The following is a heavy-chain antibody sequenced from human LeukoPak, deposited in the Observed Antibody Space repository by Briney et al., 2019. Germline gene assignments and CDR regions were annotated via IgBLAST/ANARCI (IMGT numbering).Heavy chain of an antibody. J-gene: IGHJ4*02. V-gene: IGHV3-53*01. CDR2: IYRGGST. D-gene: IGHD3-16*01. Sequence: GGSLRLSCAASGFTVSSNYMSWVRQAPGKGLEWVSVIYRGGSTHYADSVKGRFTISRDNSKNTLYLQMNSLRADDTAVYYCARVRYRLAETYIDYWGQGTLVTVSS. CDR1: GFTVSSNY. CDR3: ARVRYRLAETYIDY.